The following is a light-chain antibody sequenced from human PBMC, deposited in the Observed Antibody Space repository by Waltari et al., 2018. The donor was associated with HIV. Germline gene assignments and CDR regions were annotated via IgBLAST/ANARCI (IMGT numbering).Light chain of an antibody. CDR3: FSTDSSGNPL. Sequence: SYELTQPPSVSVSPGQTARITCSGDVLPKKYAYWYQQKSGQAPVLVIYEDNKRPSGIPDRFSASSSGTMATLTISGAQVEDEADYYCFSTDSSGNPLFGGGTKLTVL. CDR1: VLPKKY. V-gene: IGLV3-10*01. CDR2: EDN. J-gene: IGLJ2*01.